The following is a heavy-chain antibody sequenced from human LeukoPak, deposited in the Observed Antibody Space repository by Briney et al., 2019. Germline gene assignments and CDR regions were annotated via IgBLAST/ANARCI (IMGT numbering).Heavy chain of an antibody. V-gene: IGHV3-33*03. CDR3: ATDLH. J-gene: IGHJ4*02. CDR2: IWYDGSNK. CDR1: GFTFSSYG. Sequence: PGGSLRLSCAASGFTFSSYGMHWVRQAPGKGLEWVAVIWYDGSNKYYADSVKGRFTISRDNAKNSLYLQMNSLRAEDTAVCYCATDLHWGQGTLVTVSS.